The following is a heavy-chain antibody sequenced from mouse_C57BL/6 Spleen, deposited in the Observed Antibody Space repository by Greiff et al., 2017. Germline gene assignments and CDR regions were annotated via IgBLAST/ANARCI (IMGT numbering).Heavy chain of an antibody. CDR2: IHPNSGST. Sequence: VQLQQPGAELVKPGASVKLSCKASGYTFTSYWMHWVKQRPGQGLEWIGMIHPNSGSTNYNEKFKSKATLTVDKSSSTAYMQLSSLTSEDSAVYYGARSYSNTAWFAYWGQGTLVTVSA. CDR3: ARSYSNTAWFAY. D-gene: IGHD2-5*01. V-gene: IGHV1-64*01. J-gene: IGHJ3*01. CDR1: GYTFTSYW.